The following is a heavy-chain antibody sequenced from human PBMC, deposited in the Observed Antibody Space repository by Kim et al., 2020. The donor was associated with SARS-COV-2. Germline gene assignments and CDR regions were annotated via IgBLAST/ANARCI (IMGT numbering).Heavy chain of an antibody. J-gene: IGHJ4*02. D-gene: IGHD3-10*01. V-gene: IGHV4-39*01. Sequence: SETLSLTCTVSGGSISSSSYYWGWIRQPPGKGLEWIGSIYYSGSTYHNPSLKSRVTISVDTSKNQFSLKLSSVTAADTAVYYCARQRFGSYFDYWGQGT. CDR2: IYYSGST. CDR1: GGSISSSSYY. CDR3: ARQRFGSYFDY.